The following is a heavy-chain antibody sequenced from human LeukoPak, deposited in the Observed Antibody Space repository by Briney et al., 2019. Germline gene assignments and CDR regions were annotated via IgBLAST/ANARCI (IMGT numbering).Heavy chain of an antibody. J-gene: IGHJ6*03. CDR1: GYTFTSYG. D-gene: IGHD1-26*01. Sequence: ASVKVSCKASGYTFTSYGISWVRQAPGQGLEWMGWISAYNGNTNYAQKLQGRVTMTTDTSTSTAYMELRSLRSDDTAVYYCARPRRGSYYYYMDVWGKGTTVTISS. CDR2: ISAYNGNT. V-gene: IGHV1-18*01. CDR3: ARPRRGSYYYYMDV.